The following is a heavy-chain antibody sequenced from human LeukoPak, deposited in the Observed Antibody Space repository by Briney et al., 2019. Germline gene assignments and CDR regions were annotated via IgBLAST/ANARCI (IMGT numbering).Heavy chain of an antibody. CDR1: GFTFSSYS. D-gene: IGHD3-10*01. Sequence: GGSLRLSCAASGFTFSSYSMNWVRQAPGKGLEWVSAISGSGGSTYYAASVKGRFTISRDNSKNALYLQMNRLRAEDTAVYYCAKVWSRGVFDYWGEGTLVSASS. CDR2: ISGSGGST. V-gene: IGHV3-23*01. CDR3: AKVWSRGVFDY. J-gene: IGHJ4*02.